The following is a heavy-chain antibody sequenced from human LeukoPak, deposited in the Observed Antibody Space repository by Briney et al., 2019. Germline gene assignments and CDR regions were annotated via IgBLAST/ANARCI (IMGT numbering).Heavy chain of an antibody. V-gene: IGHV3-30-3*01. CDR2: ISYDGSNK. J-gene: IGHJ4*02. D-gene: IGHD3-22*01. Sequence: PGGSLRLSCAASGFTFSSYAMHWVRQAPGKGLEWVAVISYDGSNKYYADSVKGRFTISGDNSKNTLYLQMNSLRAEDTAVYYCARGRRYYYDSSGPPFDYWGQGTLVTVSS. CDR1: GFTFSSYA. CDR3: ARGRRYYYDSSGPPFDY.